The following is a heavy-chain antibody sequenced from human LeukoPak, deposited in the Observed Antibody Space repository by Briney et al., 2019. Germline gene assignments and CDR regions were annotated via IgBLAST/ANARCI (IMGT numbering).Heavy chain of an antibody. CDR1: GYTLTELY. V-gene: IGHV1-24*01. J-gene: IGHJ6*02. CDR2: FDPEDGET. CDR3: ATALGGYDPYYGMDV. D-gene: IGHD5-12*01. Sequence: ASVKVSCKVSGYTLTELYMHWVRQAPGKRLEWMGGFDPEDGETIYAQKFQGRVTMTEDTSTDTAYMELSSLRSEDTAVYYCATALGGYDPYYGMDVWGQGTTVTVSS.